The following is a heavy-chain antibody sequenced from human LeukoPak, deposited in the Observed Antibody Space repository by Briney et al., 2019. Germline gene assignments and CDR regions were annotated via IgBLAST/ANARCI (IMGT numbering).Heavy chain of an antibody. Sequence: GGSLRLSCAASGFTFSSYWMSWVRQAPGKGLEWVSVIYSGGSTYYADSVKGRFTISRDNSKNTLYLQMNSLRAEDTAVYYCATRAGDYGGYWGQGTLVTVSS. CDR2: IYSGGST. CDR1: GFTFSSYW. V-gene: IGHV3-66*01. D-gene: IGHD4-17*01. J-gene: IGHJ4*02. CDR3: ATRAGDYGGY.